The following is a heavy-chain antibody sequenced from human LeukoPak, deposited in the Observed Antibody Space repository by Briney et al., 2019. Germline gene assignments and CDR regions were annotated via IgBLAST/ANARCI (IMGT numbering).Heavy chain of an antibody. CDR1: GFTFSSYA. J-gene: IGHJ4*02. V-gene: IGHV3-23*01. CDR3: AKARESIVGARTLFDY. Sequence: GGSLRLSCAASGFTFSSYAMSWVRQAPGKGLEWVSAISGSGGSTYYADSVKGRFTISRDNSKNTLYLQMNSLRAEDTAVYYCAKARESIVGARTLFDYWGQGTLVTVSS. D-gene: IGHD1-26*01. CDR2: ISGSGGST.